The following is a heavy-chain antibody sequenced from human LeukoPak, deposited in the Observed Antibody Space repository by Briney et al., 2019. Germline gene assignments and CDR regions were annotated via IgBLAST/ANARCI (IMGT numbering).Heavy chain of an antibody. CDR1: GFTFSSYA. V-gene: IGHV3-23*01. CDR2: VSGSGGST. Sequence: GSLRLSCAASGFTFSSYAMSWVRQAPGKGLEWVSTVSGSGGSTYYADSVKGRFTISRDNSKNTLYLQMNSLRADDTAVYYCAKGPYGSGPYYFDYWGQGTLVTVSS. J-gene: IGHJ4*02. D-gene: IGHD3-10*01. CDR3: AKGPYGSGPYYFDY.